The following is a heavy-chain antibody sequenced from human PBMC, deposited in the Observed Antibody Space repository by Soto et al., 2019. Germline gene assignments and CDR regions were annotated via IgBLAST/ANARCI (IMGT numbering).Heavy chain of an antibody. Sequence: QMQLQESGPGLVRPSQTLSLSCTVSGGPIGSGNYYWNWIRQHPGKGLECIGNIYNSGSISSNPSLKSRVTISAGTSKNQFSVNLSSVTAADTAVYLCARDRGFGMDLWGHGTTVIVSS. V-gene: IGHV4-31*03. CDR2: IYNSGSI. CDR1: GGPIGSGNYY. J-gene: IGHJ6*02. CDR3: ARDRGFGMDL.